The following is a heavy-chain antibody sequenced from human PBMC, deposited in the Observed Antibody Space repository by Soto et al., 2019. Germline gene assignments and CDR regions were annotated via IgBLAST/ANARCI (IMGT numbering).Heavy chain of an antibody. Sequence: QITLKESGPPLVKPTQTLTLTCAFSGFSLTTTGVNVAWIRQPPGKALEWLALIYWDDDKRYRPSLRSRLTITKDTSKNQVVLTMTNMDPVDTGTYYCARRDYYGSLDYWGHGTLVTVSS. D-gene: IGHD3-10*01. CDR3: ARRDYYGSLDY. J-gene: IGHJ4*01. V-gene: IGHV2-5*02. CDR1: GFSLTTTGVN. CDR2: IYWDDDK.